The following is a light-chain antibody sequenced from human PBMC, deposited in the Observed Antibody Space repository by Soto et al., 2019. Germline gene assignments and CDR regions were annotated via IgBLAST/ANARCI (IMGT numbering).Light chain of an antibody. CDR1: QSVDSTY. V-gene: IGKV3-20*01. CDR3: QYYDSFRT. CDR2: GAS. Sequence: EIVLTQSPGTLSLSPGERGTLSCRASQSVDSTYLTWYQQKPGQDPRLLIYGASGRATGIPDRFSGSGSGTDFTLTISRLEPDDFAVYFCQYYDSFRTFGQGTKVDIK. J-gene: IGKJ1*01.